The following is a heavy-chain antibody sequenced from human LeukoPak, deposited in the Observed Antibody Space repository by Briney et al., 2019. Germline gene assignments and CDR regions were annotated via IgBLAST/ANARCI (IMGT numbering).Heavy chain of an antibody. CDR1: GYTFTSYH. J-gene: IGHJ3*02. CDR2: INPSGGTT. V-gene: IGHV1-46*01. D-gene: IGHD2-2*01. CDR3: ARGLRAGALDI. Sequence: ASVKVSCKASGYTFTSYHMHWVRQAPGQGLEWMGIINPSGGTTNYAQKFRGRVTMTRDTSISTAYMELRRLRYDDTAVHYCARGLRAGALDIWGQGTMVTVSS.